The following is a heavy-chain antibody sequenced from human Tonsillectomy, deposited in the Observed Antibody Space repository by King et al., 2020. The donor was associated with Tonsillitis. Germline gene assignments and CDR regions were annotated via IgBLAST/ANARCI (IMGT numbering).Heavy chain of an antibody. CDR2: ISYDGSNK. CDR1: GFTFSSYG. CDR3: AIGGCSGGSRRCSAFDI. D-gene: IGHD2-15*01. J-gene: IGHJ3*02. V-gene: IGHV3-30*03. Sequence: VQLVESGGGVVQPGRSLRLSCAASGFTFSSYGMHWVRQAPGKGLEWVAVISYDGSNKYYADSVKGRFTISRDNSKNTLYLQMNSLRAEDTAVYYCAIGGCSGGSRRCSAFDIWGQGTMVTVSS.